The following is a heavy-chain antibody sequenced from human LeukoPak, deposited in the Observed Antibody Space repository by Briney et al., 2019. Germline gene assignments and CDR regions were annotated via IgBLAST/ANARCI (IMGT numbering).Heavy chain of an antibody. D-gene: IGHD3-3*01. CDR1: GGSISSGGYS. V-gene: IGHV4-30-2*01. Sequence: TLSLTCAVSGGSISSGGYSWSWIRQPPGKGLEWIGYIYHSGSTYYNPSLKSRVAISVDTSKNQFSLKLSSVTAADTAVYYCARDRLGYYDFWSGYGMDVWGQGTTVTVSS. CDR2: IYHSGST. CDR3: ARDRLGYYDFWSGYGMDV. J-gene: IGHJ6*02.